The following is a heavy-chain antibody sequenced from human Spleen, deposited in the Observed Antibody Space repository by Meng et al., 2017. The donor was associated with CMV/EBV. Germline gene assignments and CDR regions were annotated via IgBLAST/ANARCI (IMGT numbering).Heavy chain of an antibody. CDR2: INPSTTTT. CDR3: ARDLTYGTGDYLDY. Sequence: KTSGYSFTTNYIHWVRQAPGQGLEWMGMINPSTTTTTYAQRLQGRVAMTRDTSTSTVYMDLSSLRSDDTAVYYCARDLTYGTGDYLDYWGQGTLVTVSS. J-gene: IGHJ4*02. CDR1: GYSFTTNY. V-gene: IGHV1-46*03. D-gene: IGHD3-16*01.